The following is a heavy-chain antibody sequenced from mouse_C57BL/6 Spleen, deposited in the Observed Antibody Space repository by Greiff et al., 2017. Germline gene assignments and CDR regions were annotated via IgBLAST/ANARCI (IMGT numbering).Heavy chain of an antibody. J-gene: IGHJ1*03. Sequence: VQLMESGAELVKPGASVKLSCKASGYTFTEYTIHWVKQRSGQGLEWIGWFYPGSGSIKYNEKFKDKATLTADKSSSTVYMELSRLTSEDSAVYLCARNPRGPGTGWYFDVWGTGTTVTVSS. CDR3: ARNPRGPGTGWYFDV. CDR1: GYTFTEYT. D-gene: IGHD4-1*01. CDR2: FYPGSGSI. V-gene: IGHV1-62-2*01.